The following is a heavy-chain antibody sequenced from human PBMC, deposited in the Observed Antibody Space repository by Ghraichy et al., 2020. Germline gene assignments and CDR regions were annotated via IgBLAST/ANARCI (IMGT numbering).Heavy chain of an antibody. CDR1: GGSISSSNW. CDR2: IYHSGST. Sequence: SETLSLTCAVSGGSISSSNWWSWVRQPPGKGLEWIGEIYHSGSTNYNPSLKSRVTISVDKSKNQFSLKLSSVTAADTAVYYCARNRGAGAWSGYYPFRNNWFDPWGQGTLVTVSS. J-gene: IGHJ5*02. V-gene: IGHV4-4*02. D-gene: IGHD3-3*01. CDR3: ARNRGAGAWSGYYPFRNNWFDP.